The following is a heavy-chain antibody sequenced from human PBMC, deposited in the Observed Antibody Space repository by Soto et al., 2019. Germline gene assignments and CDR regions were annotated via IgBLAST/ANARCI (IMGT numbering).Heavy chain of an antibody. V-gene: IGHV5-51*01. J-gene: IGHJ6*02. CDR1: GYSFTSYW. CDR2: IYPGDSDT. D-gene: IGHD3-10*01. CDR3: ARHKTTMVRGVISGEYYYYGMDV. Sequence: PGESLKISCKGSGYSFTSYWIGWVRQMPGKGLEWMGLIYPGDSDTRYSPSFQGQVTISADKSISTAYLQWSSLKASDTAMYYCARHKTTMVRGVISGEYYYYGMDVWGQGTTVTVSS.